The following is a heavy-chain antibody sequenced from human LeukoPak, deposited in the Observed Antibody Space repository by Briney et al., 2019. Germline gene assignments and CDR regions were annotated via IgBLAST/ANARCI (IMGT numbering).Heavy chain of an antibody. J-gene: IGHJ4*02. CDR3: ARAGYYGSGSYYNN. CDR2: INPNSGGT. D-gene: IGHD3-10*01. Sequence: ALVKVSCKASGYTFTGYYMHWVRQAPGQGLEWMGRINPNSGGTNYAQKFQGRVTMTRDTSISTAYMELSRLRSDDTAVYYCARAGYYGSGSYYNNWGQGTLVTVSS. CDR1: GYTFTGYY. V-gene: IGHV1-2*06.